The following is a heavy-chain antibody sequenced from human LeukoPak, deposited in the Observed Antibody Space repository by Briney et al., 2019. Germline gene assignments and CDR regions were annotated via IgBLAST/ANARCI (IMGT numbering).Heavy chain of an antibody. V-gene: IGHV4-39*01. Sequence: PSETLSLTCTVSGGSISSSSYYWGWIRRPPGKGLEWIGNIYYSGSTYYNPSLKSRVTISVDTSKNQFSLKLSSVTAADTAVYYCARHGTTSGSYGAFDFWGQGTMVTVSS. CDR1: GGSISSSSYY. D-gene: IGHD1-26*01. J-gene: IGHJ3*01. CDR2: IYYSGST. CDR3: ARHGTTSGSYGAFDF.